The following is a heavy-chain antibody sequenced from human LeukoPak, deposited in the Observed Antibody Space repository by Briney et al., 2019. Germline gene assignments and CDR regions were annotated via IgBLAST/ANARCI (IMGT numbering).Heavy chain of an antibody. Sequence: ASVKVSRKASGYTFTGYYMHWVRQAPGQGLEWMGWINPNSGGTNYAQKFQGRVTMTRDTSISTAYMELSRLRSDDTAVYYCAREIVYCGGDCYSGIDYWGQGTLVTVSS. V-gene: IGHV1-2*02. CDR3: AREIVYCGGDCYSGIDY. CDR1: GYTFTGYY. J-gene: IGHJ4*02. CDR2: INPNSGGT. D-gene: IGHD2-21*02.